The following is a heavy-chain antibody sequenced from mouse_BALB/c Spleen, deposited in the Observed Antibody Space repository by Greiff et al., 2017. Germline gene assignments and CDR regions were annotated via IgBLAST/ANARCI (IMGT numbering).Heavy chain of an antibody. Sequence: EVQVVESGGGLVQPGGSLKLSCAASGFTFSSYTMSWVRQTPEKRLEWVAYISNGGGSTYYPDTVKGRFTISRDNAKNTLYLQMSSLKSEDTAMYYCARNYYGSPAWFAYWGQGTLVTVSA. V-gene: IGHV5-12-2*01. D-gene: IGHD1-1*01. CDR1: GFTFSSYT. CDR3: ARNYYGSPAWFAY. J-gene: IGHJ3*01. CDR2: ISNGGGST.